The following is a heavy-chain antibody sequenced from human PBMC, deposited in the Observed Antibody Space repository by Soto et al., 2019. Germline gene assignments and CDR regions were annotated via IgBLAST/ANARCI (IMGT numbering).Heavy chain of an antibody. CDR2: FSGGGDAT. Sequence: EVQLLDSGGGLVQPGGSRRPSCPAPGFTFSAYALPWVRKPPGRGLEWVSAFSGGGDATFYADSVKGRFTISRDNSKNTLYLQMNTLRAEDTAVYYCARKVSGSTGRPDLWYFDLWGRGTLVTVSS. CDR3: ARKVSGSTGRPDLWYFDL. J-gene: IGHJ2*01. CDR1: GFTFSAYA. D-gene: IGHD3-10*01. V-gene: IGHV3-23*01.